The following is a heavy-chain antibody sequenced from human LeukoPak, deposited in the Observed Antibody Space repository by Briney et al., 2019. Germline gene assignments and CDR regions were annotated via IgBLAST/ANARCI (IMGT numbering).Heavy chain of an antibody. CDR3: ARVGYTGGWTETYFDS. CDR1: GGSISRCY. Sequence: SETLSLTCTVSGGSISRCYWSWIRQSPGKGLEWIGYIYSSGSTNYNPSLKSRVTMSIDTSKNQFSLRLSSVTAADTAVYYCARVGYTGGWTETYFDSWGQGTLVTVSS. J-gene: IGHJ4*02. D-gene: IGHD6-19*01. CDR2: IYSSGST. V-gene: IGHV4-59*01.